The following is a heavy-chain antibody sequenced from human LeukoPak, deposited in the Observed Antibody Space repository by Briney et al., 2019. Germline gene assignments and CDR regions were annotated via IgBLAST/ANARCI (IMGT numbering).Heavy chain of an antibody. D-gene: IGHD6-13*01. CDR2: ISYDGSNK. CDR1: GFTFSSYA. J-gene: IGHJ4*02. V-gene: IGHV3-30-3*01. CDR3: ARADSSSRYVYYFDY. Sequence: GGSLRPSCAASGFTFSSYAMHWVRQAPGKGLEWVAVISYDGSNKYYADSVKGRFTISRDNAKNTLYLQMNSLRAEDTAVYYCARADSSSRYVYYFDYWGQGTLVTVSS.